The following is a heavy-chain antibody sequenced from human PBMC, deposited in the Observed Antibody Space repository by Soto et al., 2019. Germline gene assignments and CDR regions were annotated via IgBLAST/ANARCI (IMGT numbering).Heavy chain of an antibody. D-gene: IGHD2-15*01. CDR3: AKYNPLTRYCSGGSCYNWFDP. CDR2: ISGSGGST. Sequence: GGSLRLSCAASGFTFSSYAMSWVRQAPGKGLEWVSAISGSGGSTYYADSVKGRFTISRDNSKNTLYLQMNSLRAEDTAVYYCAKYNPLTRYCSGGSCYNWFDPWGQGTLVTVSS. J-gene: IGHJ5*02. CDR1: GFTFSSYA. V-gene: IGHV3-23*01.